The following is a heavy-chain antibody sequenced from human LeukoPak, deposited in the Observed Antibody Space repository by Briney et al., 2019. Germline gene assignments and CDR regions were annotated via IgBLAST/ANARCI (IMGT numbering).Heavy chain of an antibody. V-gene: IGHV3-23*01. J-gene: IGHJ4*02. CDR3: AKVIREVGMSHDY. Sequence: PGGSLRLSCAASGFTFSNYAMSWVRQAPGKGLEWVSSIHYIGDSTYYADSVKGRFTISRDNSKNTLFLQMSSLRAEDTAVYYCAKVIREVGMSHDYWGQGALVTVSS. D-gene: IGHD3-10*01. CDR2: IHYIGDST. CDR1: GFTFSNYA.